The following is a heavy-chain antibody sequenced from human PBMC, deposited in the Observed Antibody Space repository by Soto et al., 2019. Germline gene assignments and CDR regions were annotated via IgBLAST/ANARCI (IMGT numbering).Heavy chain of an antibody. J-gene: IGHJ4*02. Sequence: AGGSLRLSCASSGFSFDEYALTWVRQAPGEGLEWVAGINWNGGSKGYADSVKGRFTISRDNAKSSLYPQMNNLRADDTAFYFCARATQAYYDTGRYYSYVHWGKGKQVTVSS. CDR2: INWNGGSK. D-gene: IGHD3-22*01. V-gene: IGHV3-20*04. CDR1: GFSFDEYA. CDR3: ARATQAYYDTGRYYSYVH.